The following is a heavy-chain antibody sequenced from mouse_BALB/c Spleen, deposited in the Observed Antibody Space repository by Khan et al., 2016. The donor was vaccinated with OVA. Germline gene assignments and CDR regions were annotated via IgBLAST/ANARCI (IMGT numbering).Heavy chain of an antibody. CDR2: ILPGSGST. Sequence: VQLQQSGAELMKPGASVKISCKATGYTFSSYWIEWVKQRPGHGLEWIGEILPGSGSTNYKEKFKGKATFTADTSSNTAYMQLSSLTSEDSAVYYCARRSYYAMDYWGQGTSVTVSS. J-gene: IGHJ4*01. CDR1: GYTFSSYW. V-gene: IGHV1-9*01. CDR3: ARRSYYAMDY.